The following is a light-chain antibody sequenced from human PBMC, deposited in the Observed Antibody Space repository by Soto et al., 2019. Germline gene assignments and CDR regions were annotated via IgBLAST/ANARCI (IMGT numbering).Light chain of an antibody. CDR2: GAS. Sequence: EIVLTQSPGILSLSPGERATLSCRASESVSSSYLAWYQQKPGQAPRLLIYGASSRATGIPDRFSGSGSGTDFTLTISRLEPEDFAVYYCQQYGSSLTWTFGQGTKVEFK. CDR1: ESVSSSY. J-gene: IGKJ1*01. V-gene: IGKV3-20*01. CDR3: QQYGSSLTWT.